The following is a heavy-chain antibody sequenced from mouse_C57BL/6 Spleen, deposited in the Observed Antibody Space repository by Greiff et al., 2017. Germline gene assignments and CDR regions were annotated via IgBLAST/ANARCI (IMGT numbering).Heavy chain of an antibody. CDR2: IHPNSGST. J-gene: IGHJ4*01. V-gene: IGHV1-64*01. Sequence: QVQLQQPGAELVKPGASVKLSCKASGYTFTSYWMHWVKQRPGQGLEWIGMIHPNSGSTNYNEKFKSKATLTVDKSSSTAYMQLRSLTSEDSAVDYCARYYGSSYYAMEYWGQGTSVTVSS. CDR1: GYTFTSYW. D-gene: IGHD1-1*01. CDR3: ARYYGSSYYAMEY.